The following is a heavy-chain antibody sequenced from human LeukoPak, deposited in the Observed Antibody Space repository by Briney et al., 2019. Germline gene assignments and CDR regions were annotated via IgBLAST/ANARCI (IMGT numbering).Heavy chain of an antibody. D-gene: IGHD5-18*01. CDR3: ARGGYSYANPYYYYGMDV. Sequence: PGGSLRLSCAASGFTFSSYWMSWVRQAPGKGLEWVANIKQDGSEKYYVDSVKGRFTISRDNAKNSLYLQMNSLRAEDTAVYYCARGGYSYANPYYYYGMDVWGQGTTVTVSS. CDR1: GFTFSSYW. V-gene: IGHV3-7*01. J-gene: IGHJ6*02. CDR2: IKQDGSEK.